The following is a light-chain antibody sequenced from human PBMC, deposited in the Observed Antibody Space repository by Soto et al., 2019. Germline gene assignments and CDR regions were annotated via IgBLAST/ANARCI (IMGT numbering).Light chain of an antibody. Sequence: QSVLTQPPSASGSPGQSVTISCTGTSSDVGGYNYVSWYQQHPGKAPKLMIYEVSKRPSGVPDRFSGSKSGNTASVTVSGLQAEDEADYYCSSYAGSNNLYVFGTGTKVT. CDR1: SSDVGGYNY. CDR2: EVS. CDR3: SSYAGSNNLYV. J-gene: IGLJ1*01. V-gene: IGLV2-8*01.